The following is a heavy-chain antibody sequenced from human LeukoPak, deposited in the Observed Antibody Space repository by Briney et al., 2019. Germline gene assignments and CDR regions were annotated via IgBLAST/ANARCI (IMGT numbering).Heavy chain of an antibody. Sequence: GRSLRLSCAASGLTFSSYGMHWVRQAPGKGLEWVAVIWYDGSNKYYADSVKGRFTISRDNSKNTLYLQMNSLRAEDTAVYYCARVRASYGWGSYYFDYWGQGTLVTVSS. J-gene: IGHJ4*02. D-gene: IGHD6-19*01. CDR3: ARVRASYGWGSYYFDY. CDR2: IWYDGSNK. V-gene: IGHV3-33*01. CDR1: GLTFSSYG.